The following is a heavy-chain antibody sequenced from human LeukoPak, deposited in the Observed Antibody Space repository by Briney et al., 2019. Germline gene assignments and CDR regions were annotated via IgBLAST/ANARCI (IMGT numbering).Heavy chain of an antibody. CDR2: INSDGSST. CDR3: VREDTPATANY. CDR1: GFTFSSYW. D-gene: IGHD2-21*02. J-gene: IGHJ4*02. Sequence: TGGSLRLSCAASGFTFSSYWMHWVRQAPGKGLLWVSRINSDGSSTSYADSVKGRFTISRDNAKNTLYLQMNSLRAEDTAVYYCVREDTPATANYWGQGTLVTISS. V-gene: IGHV3-74*01.